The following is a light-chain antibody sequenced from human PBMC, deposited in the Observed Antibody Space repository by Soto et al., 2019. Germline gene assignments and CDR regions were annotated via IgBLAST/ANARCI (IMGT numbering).Light chain of an antibody. J-gene: IGKJ1*01. CDR1: QSISSY. CDR3: QQGYSISWT. Sequence: DIQMTHSPSSLSASVGDRVTITCRASQSISSYLNWYQQRPGKAPKVLIYGASTLQSGVPSRFSGSGSGTEFTLTISSLQPEDFATYYCQQGYSISWTFGLGTKVDIK. CDR2: GAS. V-gene: IGKV1-39*01.